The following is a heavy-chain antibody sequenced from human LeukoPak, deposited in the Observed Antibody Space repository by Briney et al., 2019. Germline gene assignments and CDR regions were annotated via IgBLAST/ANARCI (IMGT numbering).Heavy chain of an antibody. V-gene: IGHV4-4*07. CDR3: ARHGSTDIATGAYAFDI. J-gene: IGHJ3*02. Sequence: SETLSLTCTVSGGSITNYYWSWIRQPAGKGLEWIGRIYTSGNTNYNPSLRSRVTMSLDTSKNQFSLKLSSVTAADTAVYFCARHGSTDIATGAYAFDIWGQGTMVTVSS. CDR1: GGSITNYY. D-gene: IGHD5-12*01. CDR2: IYTSGNT.